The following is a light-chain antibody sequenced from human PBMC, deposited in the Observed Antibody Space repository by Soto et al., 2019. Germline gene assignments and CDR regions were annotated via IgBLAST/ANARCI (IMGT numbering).Light chain of an antibody. J-gene: IGLJ1*01. CDR3: CSYAGSSTYV. V-gene: IGLV2-23*01. Sequence: QSVLTQPASVSGSPGQSITISCTGTSSDVGSYNLVSWYQQHPGKAPKLMIYEGSKRPSGVSNRFSGSKSGNTASLTISGLQAEDEADYHCCSYAGSSTYVFETGTKLTVL. CDR2: EGS. CDR1: SSDVGSYNL.